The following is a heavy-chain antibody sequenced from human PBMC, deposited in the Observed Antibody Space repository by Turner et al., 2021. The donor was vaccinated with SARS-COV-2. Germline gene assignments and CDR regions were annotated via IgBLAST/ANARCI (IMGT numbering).Heavy chain of an antibody. Sequence: EVQLVESGGGLVQPGGSLRLSCSASGFTFSSYAMHWVRQAPGKGLEYSSAISSDGVSTYYADSVKGRFTISRDNSKNTLYLQMSSLRAEDTAVYYCVKGSYWGQGTLVTVSS. CDR2: ISSDGVST. V-gene: IGHV3-64D*06. J-gene: IGHJ4*02. CDR3: VKGSY. CDR1: GFTFSSYA.